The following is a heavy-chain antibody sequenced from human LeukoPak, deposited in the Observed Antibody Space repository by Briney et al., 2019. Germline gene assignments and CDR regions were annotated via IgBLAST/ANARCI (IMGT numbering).Heavy chain of an antibody. CDR1: GFTFSSYG. D-gene: IGHD7-27*01. CDR3: AKVRVVFNWDYAYYFDY. CDR2: IRYDGSNK. V-gene: IGHV3-30*02. Sequence: GGSLRLSCAASGFTFSSYGMHWVRQAPGKGLEWVAFIRYDGSNKYYADSVKGRFTISRDNSKNTLDLQMNSLRAEDTAVYYCAKVRVVFNWDYAYYFDYWGQGTLVTVSS. J-gene: IGHJ4*02.